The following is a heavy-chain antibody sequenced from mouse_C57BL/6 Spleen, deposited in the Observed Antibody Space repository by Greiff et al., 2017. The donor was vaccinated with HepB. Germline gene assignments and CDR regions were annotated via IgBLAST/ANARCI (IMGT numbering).Heavy chain of an antibody. Sequence: DVQLQVSGPGLVKPSQSLSLTCSVTGYSITSGYYWNWIRQFPGNKLEWMGYISYDGSNNYNPSLKNRISITRDTSKNQFFLKLNSVTTEDTATYYCARDKGDYDSFDVWGTGTTVTVSS. J-gene: IGHJ1*03. CDR1: GYSITSGYY. V-gene: IGHV3-6*01. CDR3: ARDKGDYDSFDV. D-gene: IGHD2-4*01. CDR2: ISYDGSN.